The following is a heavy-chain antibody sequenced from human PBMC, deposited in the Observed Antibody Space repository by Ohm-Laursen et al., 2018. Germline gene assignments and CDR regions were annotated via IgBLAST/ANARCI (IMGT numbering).Heavy chain of an antibody. CDR3: ARGIVRCVSGPDY. Sequence: SLRLSCAASGFIVISTHMSWVRQAPGKGLEWVSVINTEDQTFYLNSVKGRFSISRDNSKNTVYLQVNSLIVEDTAVDYCARGIVRCVSGPDYWGQGTPVTVSS. CDR2: INTEDQT. CDR1: GFIVISTH. J-gene: IGHJ4*03. D-gene: IGHD3-22*01. V-gene: IGHV3-66*01.